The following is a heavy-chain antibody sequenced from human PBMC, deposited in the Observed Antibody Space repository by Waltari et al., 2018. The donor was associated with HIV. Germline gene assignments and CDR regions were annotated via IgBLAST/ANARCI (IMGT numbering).Heavy chain of an antibody. J-gene: IGHJ4*02. D-gene: IGHD2-15*01. CDR3: ARERYCSGGSCPFDY. V-gene: IGHV4-39*07. CDR2: IYYSGST. Sequence: QLQLQESGPGLVKPSETLSPTCTVSGGSIRSSSYYWGWIRQPPGKGLEWIGSIYYSGSTYYNPSLKSRVTISVDTSKNQFSLKLSSVTAADTAVYYCARERYCSGGSCPFDYWGQGTLVTVSS. CDR1: GGSIRSSSYY.